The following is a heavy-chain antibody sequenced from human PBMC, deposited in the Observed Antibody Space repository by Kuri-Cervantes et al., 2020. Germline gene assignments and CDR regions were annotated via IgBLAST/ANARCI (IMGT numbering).Heavy chain of an antibody. CDR1: GLTISSDW. D-gene: IGHD6-19*01. V-gene: IGHV3-74*01. J-gene: IGHJ3*02. CDR2: INSDGSST. CDR3: ARAIAVAGAFDI. Sequence: GESLKISCAASGLTISSDWMHWVRQVPGKGLVWVSRINSDGSSTSYADSVKGRFTISRDNAKNTLYLQMNSLRAEDTAVYYCARAIAVAGAFDIWGQGTMVTVSS.